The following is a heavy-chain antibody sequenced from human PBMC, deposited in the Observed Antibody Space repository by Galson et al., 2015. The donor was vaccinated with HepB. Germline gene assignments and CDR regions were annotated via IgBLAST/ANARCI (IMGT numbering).Heavy chain of an antibody. Sequence: SLRLSCAASGFTFSTYAMSWVRQAPGKGLEWVSAISDSGGSTYYADSVRGRFTVSRDNSKNTLYLQMNNLRAEDTAVYYCARGANGELLYFGELCLAYWGQGTLVTVSS. D-gene: IGHD3-10*01. CDR1: GFTFSTYA. J-gene: IGHJ4*02. CDR2: ISDSGGST. CDR3: ARGANGELLYFGELCLAY. V-gene: IGHV3-23*01.